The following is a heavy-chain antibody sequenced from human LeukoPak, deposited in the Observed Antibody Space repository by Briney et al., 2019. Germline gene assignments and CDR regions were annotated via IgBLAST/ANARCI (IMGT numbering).Heavy chain of an antibody. J-gene: IGHJ4*02. CDR3: ARAVPGPGMATIHFDY. D-gene: IGHD5-24*01. V-gene: IGHV4-30-2*01. CDR2: IYHSGST. CDR1: GGSISSGGYS. Sequence: TLSLTCAVSGGSISSGGYSWSWIRQPPGKGLEWIGYIYHSGSTYYNPSLKSRVTKSVDRSKNQFSLKLSSVTAADTAVYYCARAVPGPGMATIHFDYWGQGTLVTVSS.